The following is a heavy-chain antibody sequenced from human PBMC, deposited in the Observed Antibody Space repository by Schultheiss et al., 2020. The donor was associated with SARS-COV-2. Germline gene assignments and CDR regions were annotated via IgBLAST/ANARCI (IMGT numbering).Heavy chain of an antibody. V-gene: IGHV4-34*01. CDR3: ARVGRRRGGIAAAGTPYYYYYGMDV. D-gene: IGHD6-13*01. Sequence: SETLSLTCAVYGGSFSGYYWSWIRQHPGKGLEWIGYIYYSGSTYYNPSLKSRVTISVDTSKNQFSLKLSSVTAADTAVYYCARVGRRRGGIAAAGTPYYYYYGMDVWGQGTTVTVSS. CDR2: IYYSGST. CDR1: GGSFSGYY. J-gene: IGHJ6*02.